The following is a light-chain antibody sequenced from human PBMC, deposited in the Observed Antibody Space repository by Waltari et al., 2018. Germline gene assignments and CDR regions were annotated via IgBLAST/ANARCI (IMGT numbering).Light chain of an antibody. CDR2: GVS. J-gene: IGKJ2*01. Sequence: EIVMTQSPATLSLSPGERATLSCRASQSVSSNLAWYQQKPGQAPRLLIYGVSIRVTGIPARFSSSGSGTEFTLTISSLQSEDFAVYYCQQYNNWPPYTFGQGTKLEI. V-gene: IGKV3-15*01. CDR1: QSVSSN. CDR3: QQYNNWPPYT.